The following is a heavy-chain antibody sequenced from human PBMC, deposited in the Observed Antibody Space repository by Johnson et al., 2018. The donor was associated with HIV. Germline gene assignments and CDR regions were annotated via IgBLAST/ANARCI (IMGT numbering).Heavy chain of an antibody. CDR2: ISWNSGSI. Sequence: VQLVESGGGVVQSGGSLRLSCVASGFTFSSYWMHWVRQAPGKGLEWVSGISWNSGSIGYADSVKGRFTISRDNAKNSLYLQMNSLRAEDTALYYCAKLGVVQAFDIWGQGTMVTVSS. V-gene: IGHV3-9*01. J-gene: IGHJ3*02. CDR3: AKLGVVQAFDI. D-gene: IGHD3-3*01. CDR1: GFTFSSYW.